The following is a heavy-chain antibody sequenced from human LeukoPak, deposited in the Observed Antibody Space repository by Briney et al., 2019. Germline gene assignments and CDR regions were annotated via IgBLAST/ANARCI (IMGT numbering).Heavy chain of an antibody. CDR3: ARDKYGDYERFSFDL. CDR1: GYTFTGYY. V-gene: IGHV1-2*04. CDR2: INPNSGGT. Sequence: ASVKVSCKASGYTFTGYYTHWVRQAPGQGLEWMGWINPNSGGTNYAQKFQGWVTMTRDTSISTAYMELSRLRSDDTAVYYCARDKYGDYERFSFDLWGRGTLVTVSS. J-gene: IGHJ2*01. D-gene: IGHD4-17*01.